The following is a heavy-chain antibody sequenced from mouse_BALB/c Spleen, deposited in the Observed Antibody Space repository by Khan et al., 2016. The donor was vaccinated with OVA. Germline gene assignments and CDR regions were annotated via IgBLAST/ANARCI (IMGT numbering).Heavy chain of an antibody. CDR2: ISYSGNT. Sequence: EVKLLESGPGLVKPSQSLSLTCTVTGYSITSDYAWNWIRQFPENKLEWLGFISYSGNTNYNPSPKSRISITRDTSKNQFFLQLNSVTTEDTATYYCARICGGDFDYWGQGTTLTVSS. V-gene: IGHV3-2*02. CDR3: ARICGGDFDY. CDR1: GYSITSDYA. J-gene: IGHJ2*01.